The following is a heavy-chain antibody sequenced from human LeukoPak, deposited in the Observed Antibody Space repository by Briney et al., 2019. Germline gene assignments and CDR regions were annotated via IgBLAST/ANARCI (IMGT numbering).Heavy chain of an antibody. CDR2: IIPIFGTA. D-gene: IGHD3-10*01. V-gene: IGHV1-69*13. J-gene: IGHJ4*02. Sequence: SVKVSCKASGGTFSSYAISWVRQAPGQGLEWMGGIIPIFGTANYAQKFQGRVTITADESTSTAYMELSSLRSEDTAVYYCAGEGGSGSYYNPFDYWGQGTLVTVSS. CDR1: GGTFSSYA. CDR3: AGEGGSGSYYNPFDY.